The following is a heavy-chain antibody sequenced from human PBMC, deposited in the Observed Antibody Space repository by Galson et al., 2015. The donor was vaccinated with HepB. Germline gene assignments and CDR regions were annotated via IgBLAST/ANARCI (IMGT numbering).Heavy chain of an antibody. D-gene: IGHD3-22*01. J-gene: IGHJ4*02. Sequence: SVKVSCKASGYTFTSYGISWVRQAPGQGLEWMGWISAYNGNTNYAQKLQGRVTMTTDTSTSTAYMELRSLRSDDTAVYYCARETLTYYYDRSGYSPRTLGYWGQGTLVTVSS. CDR2: ISAYNGNT. CDR3: ARETLTYYYDRSGYSPRTLGY. V-gene: IGHV1-18*04. CDR1: GYTFTSYG.